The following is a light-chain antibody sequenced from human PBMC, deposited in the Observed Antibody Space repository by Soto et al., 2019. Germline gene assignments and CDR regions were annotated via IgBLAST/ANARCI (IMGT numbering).Light chain of an antibody. J-gene: IGKJ1*01. CDR1: QSVLYRSNNKNY. Sequence: DIVMTQSPDSLAVSLGERATINCKSSQSVLYRSNNKNYLAWYQQKPGQPPKLLIYWASTRESGVPDRFSGSGSGTDFTLTIISLQAEDVAVYYCQQYYSTPPTFSQGTKVEIK. CDR2: WAS. V-gene: IGKV4-1*01. CDR3: QQYYSTPPT.